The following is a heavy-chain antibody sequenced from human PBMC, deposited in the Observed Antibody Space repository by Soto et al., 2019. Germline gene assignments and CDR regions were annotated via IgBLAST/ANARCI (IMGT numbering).Heavy chain of an antibody. V-gene: IGHV2-70*11. D-gene: IGHD6-6*01. Sequence: GSGPTLVNPTQTLTLTCTFSGFSLSTSGMCVSWIRQPPGKALEWLARIDWDDDKYYSTSLKTRLTISKDTSKNQVVLTMTNMDPVDTATYYCARIPPIEYSSSSISGYFDYWGQGTLVTVSS. J-gene: IGHJ4*02. CDR2: IDWDDDK. CDR1: GFSLSTSGMC. CDR3: ARIPPIEYSSSSISGYFDY.